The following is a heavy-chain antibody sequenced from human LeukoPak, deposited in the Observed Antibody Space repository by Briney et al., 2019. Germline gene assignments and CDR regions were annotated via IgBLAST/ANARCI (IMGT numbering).Heavy chain of an antibody. CDR3: AKDISRIAARLYYFDY. Sequence: GGSLRLSCAASGFTFSSYAMSWVRQAPGKGLEWVSAISGSGGSTYYADSVKGRFTISRDNSKSTLYLQMNSLRAEDTAVYYCAKDISRIAARLYYFDYWGQGTLVTVSS. CDR2: ISGSGGST. D-gene: IGHD6-6*01. CDR1: GFTFSSYA. J-gene: IGHJ4*02. V-gene: IGHV3-23*01.